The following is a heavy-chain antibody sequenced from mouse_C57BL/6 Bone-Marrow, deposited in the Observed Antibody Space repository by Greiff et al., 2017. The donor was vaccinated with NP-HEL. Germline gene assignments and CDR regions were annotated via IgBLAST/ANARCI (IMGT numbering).Heavy chain of an antibody. Sequence: QVQLQQPGAELVKPGASVKLSCKASGYTFTSYWMHWVKQRPGQGLEWIGMIHPNSGSTNYNEKFKSKATLTVDKSSSTAYMQLSSLTSEDSAVYYCARWDYSNYYFDYWGQGTTLTVSS. CDR3: ARWDYSNYYFDY. V-gene: IGHV1-64*01. CDR1: GYTFTSYW. J-gene: IGHJ2*01. D-gene: IGHD2-5*01. CDR2: IHPNSGST.